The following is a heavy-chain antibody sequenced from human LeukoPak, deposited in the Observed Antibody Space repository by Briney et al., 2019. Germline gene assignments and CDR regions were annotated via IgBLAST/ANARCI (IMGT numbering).Heavy chain of an antibody. D-gene: IGHD1-26*01. CDR2: IYYSGST. CDR3: ARHAPYSVTYTGPFDY. J-gene: IGHJ4*02. Sequence: PSETLSLTCTVSGGSISGYYWSWIRQPPGKGLEWIGYIYYSGSTNYNPSLKSRVSIPVDTSKNHFSLKLNSVTAADTAVYYCARHAPYSVTYTGPFDYWGRGTLLTVSS. CDR1: GGSISGYY. V-gene: IGHV4-59*08.